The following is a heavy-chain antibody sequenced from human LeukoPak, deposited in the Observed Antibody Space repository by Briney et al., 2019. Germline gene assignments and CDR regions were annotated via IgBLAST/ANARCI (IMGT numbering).Heavy chain of an antibody. D-gene: IGHD1-14*01. J-gene: IGHJ4*02. CDR2: ITSDGRST. CDR1: GFTFSSYW. CDR3: ARGTPTSGDY. V-gene: IGHV3-74*01. Sequence: GGSQRLSCAASGFTFSSYWMHWVRQVPGKGLVWVSRITSDGRSTSSADSVRGRSTISRDNAKNTLYLQMNSLRAEDTAVYYCARGTPTSGDYWGQGTLVTVSS.